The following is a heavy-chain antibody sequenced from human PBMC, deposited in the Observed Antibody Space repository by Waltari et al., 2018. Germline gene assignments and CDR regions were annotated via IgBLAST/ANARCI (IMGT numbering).Heavy chain of an antibody. CDR2: IGEDGTEK. V-gene: IGHV3-7*02. CDR1: EFIFSNYW. CDR3: TRSGGASAFDI. J-gene: IGHJ3*02. D-gene: IGHD1-1*01. Sequence: EVQLVESGGGLVQPGGSLRVSCTASEFIFSNYWMSWVRQAPGKKPEWVAKIGEDGTEKYDVHSGKGRFTISRDNVKNSLYLEMNSLRAEDTAMYYCTRSGGASAFDIWGQGTMVTVSS.